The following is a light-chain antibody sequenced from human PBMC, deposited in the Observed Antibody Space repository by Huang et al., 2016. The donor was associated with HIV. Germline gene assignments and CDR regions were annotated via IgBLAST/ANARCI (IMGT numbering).Light chain of an antibody. Sequence: EIVLTQSPATLSLSPGERATLSCRASQSVRSYLAWYQQKPGQAPRLLIYDASNRATGSPARFSGSGSGTDFTLTISNLQSEDFAVYYCQQRSAWPLTFGGGTKVVI. CDR1: QSVRSY. CDR2: DAS. J-gene: IGKJ4*01. CDR3: QQRSAWPLT. V-gene: IGKV3-11*01.